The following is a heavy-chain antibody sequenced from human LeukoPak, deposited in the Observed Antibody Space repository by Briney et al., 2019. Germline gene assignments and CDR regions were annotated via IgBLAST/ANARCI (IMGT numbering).Heavy chain of an antibody. CDR3: AAPPVPYYYYYIDV. V-gene: IGHV3-74*01. CDR1: GFTFSNYW. CDR2: LNSDGSST. Sequence: GGSLRLSCAASGFTFSNYWMHWVRQAPGKGLVWVSRLNSDGSSTNYADSVKGRFTISRDNAKNSLYLQMNSLRAEDTAVYYCAAPPVPYYYYYIDVWGKGTTVTISS. D-gene: IGHD1-1*01. J-gene: IGHJ6*03.